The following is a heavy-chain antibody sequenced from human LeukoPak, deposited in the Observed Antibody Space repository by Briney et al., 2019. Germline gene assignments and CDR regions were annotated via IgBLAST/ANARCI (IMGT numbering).Heavy chain of an antibody. CDR3: ARWDGVRSTINWYGPLDS. V-gene: IGHV3-23*01. Sequence: GGSLRLSCAASGFIFGNYAVTWVRQAPGKGLGWVSSISGSGDNTYYADSVKGRFTISRDNSKNTLWLQMNSLRAEDTAIYYCARWDGVRSTINWYGPLDSWGQGTLVTVSS. J-gene: IGHJ4*02. CDR1: GFIFGNYA. D-gene: IGHD1-1*01. CDR2: ISGSGDNT.